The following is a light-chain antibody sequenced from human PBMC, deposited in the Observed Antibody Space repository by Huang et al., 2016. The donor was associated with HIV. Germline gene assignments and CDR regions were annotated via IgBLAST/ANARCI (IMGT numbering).Light chain of an antibody. V-gene: IGKV1-39*01. CDR1: QNVNTY. CDR2: AAS. Sequence: DIQMTQSPPSLSASVGDSVTIACRASQNVNTYLNWYQQKPGQAPRLLIFAASRLRSGVPSMFSGSGSGTEFTLTISSLQLEDFATYYCQQRFSTTITFGQGTRPDIK. J-gene: IGKJ5*01. CDR3: QQRFSTTIT.